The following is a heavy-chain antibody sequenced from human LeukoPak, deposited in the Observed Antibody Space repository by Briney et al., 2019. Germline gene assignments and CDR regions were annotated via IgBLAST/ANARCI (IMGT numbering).Heavy chain of an antibody. D-gene: IGHD4-11*01. J-gene: IGHJ6*03. CDR2: IYTSGST. V-gene: IGHV4-4*09. CDR3: ARHPTVNYYMDV. CDR1: GGSISSYY. Sequence: SETLSLTCTVSGGSISSYYWGWIRQPPGKGLEWIGYIYTSGSTNYNPSLKSRVTISVDTSKNQFSLKLSSVTAADTAVYYCARHPTVNYYMDVWGKGTTVTVSS.